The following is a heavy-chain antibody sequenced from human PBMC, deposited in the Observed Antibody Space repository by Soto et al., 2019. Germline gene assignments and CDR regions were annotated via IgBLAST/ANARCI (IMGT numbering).Heavy chain of an antibody. Sequence: EVQLLESGGGLVQPGGSLRLSCAASGFSFSSYAMVWVRQAPGKGLEWVSVISARGGSLYFADSVKGRFTISRDNSKNVLSLEMNSLRAEDTATYFGAKGSIEYSAAVDNGGQGTLVVVSS. J-gene: IGHJ4*02. CDR2: ISARGGSL. CDR3: AKGSIEYSAAVDN. CDR1: GFSFSSYA. V-gene: IGHV3-23*01. D-gene: IGHD5-12*01.